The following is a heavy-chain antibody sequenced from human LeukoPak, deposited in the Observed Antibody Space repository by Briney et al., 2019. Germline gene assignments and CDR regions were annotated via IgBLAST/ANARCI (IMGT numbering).Heavy chain of an antibody. Sequence: ASVKVSCKASGYTFTSYGISWVRQAPGQGVEWMGWISAYNGNTNYAQKLQGRVTMTTDTSTSTAYMELRSLRSDDTAVYYCARDPPQVGDYDFWSGYFPTRYYYYGMDVWGQGTTVTVSS. CDR3: ARDPPQVGDYDFWSGYFPTRYYYYGMDV. CDR2: ISAYNGNT. CDR1: GYTFTSYG. V-gene: IGHV1-18*01. D-gene: IGHD3-3*01. J-gene: IGHJ6*02.